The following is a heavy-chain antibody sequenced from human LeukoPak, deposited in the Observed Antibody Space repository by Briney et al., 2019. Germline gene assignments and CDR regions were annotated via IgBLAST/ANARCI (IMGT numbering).Heavy chain of an antibody. CDR1: VFPFSNYW. D-gene: IGHD3-22*01. CDR3: ARGDSRGYYYTSGFDP. Sequence: PGGPLRLPCAPSVFPFSNYWMHWSRQAPGRGLVWVSRFKRVEGSTVYADSVKGRFTISRDNAKNTLHLQMNSLRAEDTAVYYCARGDSRGYYYTSGFDPWGQGTLVTVSS. CDR2: FKRVEGST. V-gene: IGHV3-74*01. J-gene: IGHJ5*02.